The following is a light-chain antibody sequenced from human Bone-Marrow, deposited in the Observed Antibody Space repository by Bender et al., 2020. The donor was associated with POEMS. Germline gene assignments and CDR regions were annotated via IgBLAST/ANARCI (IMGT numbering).Light chain of an antibody. V-gene: IGLV3-1*01. CDR2: QDT. Sequence: SYALTQPPSVSVSPGQTATITCSGEKLGEEYACWYQQKPGQSPVVVIYQDTKRPSGIPERFSGSNSGNTATLTISGTQAMDEADYYCQSWGSNTAVFGGGTKLTVL. CDR3: QSWGSNTAV. J-gene: IGLJ2*01. CDR1: KLGEEY.